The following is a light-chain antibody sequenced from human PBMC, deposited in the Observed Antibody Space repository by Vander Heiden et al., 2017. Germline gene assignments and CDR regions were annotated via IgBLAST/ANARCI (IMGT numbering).Light chain of an antibody. Sequence: QSVPTQPPSASGTPGHRVTISCSGSSSHIGSNYVYWYQQLPGTAPKLLFYSNNQRPSGVPDRFSGSKSGTSASLAISGLRSEDEADYYCAAWDDSLSGRVFGGGTKLTVL. J-gene: IGLJ3*02. CDR1: SSHIGSNY. CDR3: AAWDDSLSGRV. CDR2: SNN. V-gene: IGLV1-47*02.